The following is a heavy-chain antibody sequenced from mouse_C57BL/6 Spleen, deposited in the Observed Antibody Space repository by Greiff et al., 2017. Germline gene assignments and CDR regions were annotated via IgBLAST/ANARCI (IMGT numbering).Heavy chain of an antibody. D-gene: IGHD1-1*01. Sequence: QVTLKECGPGILQSSQTLSLTCSFSGFSLSTSGMGVSWIRQPSGKGLEWLAHIYWDDDKRYNPSLKSRLTSSKDTSRNQVFLKITSVDTADTATYYCARRGYYGSSTYAMDYWGQGTSVTVSS. CDR2: IYWDDDK. CDR1: GFSLSTSGMG. V-gene: IGHV8-12*01. J-gene: IGHJ4*01. CDR3: ARRGYYGSSTYAMDY.